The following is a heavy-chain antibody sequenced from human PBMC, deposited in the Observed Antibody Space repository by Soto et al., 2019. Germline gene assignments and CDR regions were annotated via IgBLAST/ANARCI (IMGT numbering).Heavy chain of an antibody. CDR3: GRALNWAVSWYVGEDYYGMDV. V-gene: IGHV3-64*01. CDR2: ISSNGGST. Sequence: EVQLVESGGGLVQPGESLRLSCAASGFTFSSYAMHWVRQAPGKGLEYVSAISSNGGSTYYANSVKGRFTISRDNSKNTLYLQMGCLRAEDMVVYYCGRALNWAVSWYVGEDYYGMDVWGQGTRVTVSS. J-gene: IGHJ6*02. D-gene: IGHD3-10*01. CDR1: GFTFSSYA.